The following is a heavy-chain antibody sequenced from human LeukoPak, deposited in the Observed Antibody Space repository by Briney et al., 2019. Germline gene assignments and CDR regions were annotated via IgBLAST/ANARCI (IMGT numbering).Heavy chain of an antibody. CDR2: IYYSGST. CDR1: GGSISSYY. V-gene: IGHV4-59*01. Sequence: SETLSLTCTVSGGSISSYYWSWIRQPPGKGLEWIGYIYYSGSTNYNPSLKSRVTISVDTSKNQFSLKLSSVTAADTAVYYCARAGPSDCDILTGYLPPGYFDYWGQGTLVTVSS. J-gene: IGHJ4*02. CDR3: ARAGPSDCDILTGYLPPGYFDY. D-gene: IGHD3-9*01.